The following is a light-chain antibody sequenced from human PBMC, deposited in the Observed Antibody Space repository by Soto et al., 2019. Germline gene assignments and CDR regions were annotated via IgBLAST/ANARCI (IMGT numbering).Light chain of an antibody. CDR1: QSVGTY. CDR2: GAS. Sequence: EIVLTQSPGTLSLSPRERATLSCRASQSVGTYLAWYQQKPGQAPRLLIYGASSRATGIPDRFSGSGSGTDFTLTISRLEPEDFAVYYCQQRSNWPITFGQGTRLAIK. CDR3: QQRSNWPIT. J-gene: IGKJ5*01. V-gene: IGKV3D-20*02.